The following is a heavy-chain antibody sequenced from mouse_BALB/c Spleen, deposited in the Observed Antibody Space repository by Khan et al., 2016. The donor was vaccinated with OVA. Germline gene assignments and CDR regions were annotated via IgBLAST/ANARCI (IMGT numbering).Heavy chain of an antibody. J-gene: IGHJ2*01. D-gene: IGHD2-3*01. CDR2: ISTYSGNT. V-gene: IGHV1S137*01. CDR1: GYTFTDYA. CDR3: ARPSDDGYYDY. Sequence: QVQLQQSGPELVRPGVSVKISCKGSGYTFTDYALHWVKQSHAKSLEWSGLISTYSGNTNYKQNFKGQAKLTVDKSSSTAYMELARLTYEDSAIYDGARPSDDGYYDYWGQGTTLTVSS.